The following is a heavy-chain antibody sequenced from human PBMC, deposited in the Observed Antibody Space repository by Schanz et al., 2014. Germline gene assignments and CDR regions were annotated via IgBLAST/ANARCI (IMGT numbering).Heavy chain of an antibody. Sequence: QVQLVESGGGVVQPGRSLRLSCAASGFTFSKYGVHWVRQAPGKGLEWVAVIWYNGSNKYYADSVRGRFTISRDNSKNTLYLLLNSLRAEDTAVYYCARDQYYFGSGNPFDIWGQGTMVTVSS. CDR2: IWYNGSNK. CDR3: ARDQYYFGSGNPFDI. CDR1: GFTFSKYG. D-gene: IGHD3-10*01. V-gene: IGHV3-33*01. J-gene: IGHJ3*02.